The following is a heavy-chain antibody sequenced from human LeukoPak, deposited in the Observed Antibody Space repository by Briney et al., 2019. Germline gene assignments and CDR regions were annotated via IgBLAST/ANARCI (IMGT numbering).Heavy chain of an antibody. CDR1: GLTFSDYY. V-gene: IGHV3-11*01. CDR2: LSGTSDTI. Sequence: GGSLRLSCAASGLTFSDYYMSWIRQAPGKGLEWVSYLSGTSDTIDYADSVKGRFTISRDNAKNSVFLQMNSLRAEDTALYYCARGGAHGMDVWGQGTTVTVSS. D-gene: IGHD1-26*01. CDR3: ARGGAHGMDV. J-gene: IGHJ6*02.